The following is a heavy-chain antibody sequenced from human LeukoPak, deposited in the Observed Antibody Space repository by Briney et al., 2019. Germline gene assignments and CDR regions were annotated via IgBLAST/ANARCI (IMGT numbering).Heavy chain of an antibody. CDR2: ISGSGGST. CDR1: GFAFSNSW. Sequence: GGSLRLSCAASGFAFSNSWMSWVRQAPGKGLEWVSAISGSGGSTYYADSVKGRFTISRDNSKNTLYLQMNSLRAEVTAVYYCAKTVGGAIYYFDYWGQGTLVTVSS. J-gene: IGHJ4*02. CDR3: AKTVGGAIYYFDY. V-gene: IGHV3-23*01. D-gene: IGHD2-21*01.